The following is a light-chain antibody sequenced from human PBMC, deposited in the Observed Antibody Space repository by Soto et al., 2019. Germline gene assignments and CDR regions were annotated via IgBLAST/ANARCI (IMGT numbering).Light chain of an antibody. Sequence: EIVLTQSPATLSLSPGERATLSCRASQRLSSYLAWYQQKPGQAPRLLIYDASNRATGVPARFSGSGSGTDFTLTISSLEPEDFAVYYCQQSNNWPNTFGQGTKLEIK. J-gene: IGKJ2*01. V-gene: IGKV3-11*01. CDR3: QQSNNWPNT. CDR2: DAS. CDR1: QRLSSY.